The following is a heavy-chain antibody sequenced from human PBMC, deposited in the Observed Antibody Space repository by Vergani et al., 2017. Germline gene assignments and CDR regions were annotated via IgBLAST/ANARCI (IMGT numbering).Heavy chain of an antibody. CDR3: ARESSSWYVVYYYDGMDV. CDR1: GYTFTGYY. V-gene: IGHV1-2*02. Sequence: QVQLVQSGAEVKKPGASVKVSCKASGYTFTGYYMHWVRQAPGQGLEWMGWINPNSGGTNYAQKFQGRVTMTRDTSISTAYMERSRLRSDDTAVYYCARESSSWYVVYYYDGMDVWGQGTTVTVSS. D-gene: IGHD6-13*01. J-gene: IGHJ6*02. CDR2: INPNSGGT.